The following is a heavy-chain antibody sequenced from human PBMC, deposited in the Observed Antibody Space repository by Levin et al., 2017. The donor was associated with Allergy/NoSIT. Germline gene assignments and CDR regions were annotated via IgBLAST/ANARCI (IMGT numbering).Heavy chain of an antibody. CDR3: AQDVDYHDSNSFYAFDF. J-gene: IGHJ4*02. CDR1: GFTFSDYG. D-gene: IGHD3-22*01. V-gene: IGHV3-30*18. CDR2: ISYDGNKN. Sequence: GGSLRLSCAASGFTFSDYGMHWVRQAPGKGLEWVAVISYDGNKNYYADSVKGRFTISRDTSQNTVFLQMNRLRTEDTAVYYCAQDVDYHDSNSFYAFDFSGQGTLVTVSS.